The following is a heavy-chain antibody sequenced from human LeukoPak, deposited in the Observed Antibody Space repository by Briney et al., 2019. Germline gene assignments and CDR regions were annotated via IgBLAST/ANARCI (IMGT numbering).Heavy chain of an antibody. CDR2: IKSKTDGGTT. CDR3: VGNYYDSSGYNYFDY. Sequence: PGGSLRLSCAASGFIFSNYGMNWVRQAPGKGLEWVGRIKSKTDGGTTDYAAPVKGRFTISRDDSKNTLYLQMNSLKTEGTAVYYCVGNYYDSSGYNYFDYWGQGTLVTVSS. CDR1: GFIFSNYG. V-gene: IGHV3-15*07. D-gene: IGHD3-22*01. J-gene: IGHJ4*02.